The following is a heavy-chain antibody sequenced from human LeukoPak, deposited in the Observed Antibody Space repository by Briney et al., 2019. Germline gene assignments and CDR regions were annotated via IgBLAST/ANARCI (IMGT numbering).Heavy chain of an antibody. J-gene: IGHJ4*02. CDR1: GASISTSDYY. D-gene: IGHD3-10*01. CDR3: ARLPSPYGSGNYYSDH. Sequence: SETLSLTCTVSGASISTSDYYWGWIRQPPGKGLEWIGTLHYTGSAYYSPSLKSRLTISVHTSKNQFSLTLSSVTAADTAVYYCARLPSPYGSGNYYSDHWGQGTQVTVSS. CDR2: LHYTGSA. V-gene: IGHV4-39*01.